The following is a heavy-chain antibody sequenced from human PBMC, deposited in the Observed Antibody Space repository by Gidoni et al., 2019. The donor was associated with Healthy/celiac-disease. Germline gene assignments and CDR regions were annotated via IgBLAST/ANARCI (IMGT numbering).Heavy chain of an antibody. CDR1: GFTFSGSA. Sequence: EVQLVESGGGLVQPGGSLKLSCAASGFTFSGSAMHWVRQASGKGLEWVGRIRSKANSYATAYAASVKGRFTISRDDSKNTAYLQMNSLKTEDTAVYYCTRLSPTFGGVIADWGQGTLVTVSS. CDR2: IRSKANSYAT. J-gene: IGHJ4*02. D-gene: IGHD3-16*02. CDR3: TRLSPTFGGVIAD. V-gene: IGHV3-73*01.